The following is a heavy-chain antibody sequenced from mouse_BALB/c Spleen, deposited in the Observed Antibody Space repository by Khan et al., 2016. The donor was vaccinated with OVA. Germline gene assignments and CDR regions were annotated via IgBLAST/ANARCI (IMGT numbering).Heavy chain of an antibody. V-gene: IGHV9-3-1*01. Sequence: QIPLVQSGPELKTPGETVKISCKASGYTFTNFGMHWVKQAPGKGLKWMGWINTYTGEPTYEHDFKGRFAFSLETSANTAYLKLNSLKYEDPSIYFCARGARYDKALDALDYWGQGTSVTVSS. D-gene: IGHD2-14*01. J-gene: IGHJ4*01. CDR1: GYTFTNFG. CDR3: ARGARYDKALDALDY. CDR2: INTYTGEP.